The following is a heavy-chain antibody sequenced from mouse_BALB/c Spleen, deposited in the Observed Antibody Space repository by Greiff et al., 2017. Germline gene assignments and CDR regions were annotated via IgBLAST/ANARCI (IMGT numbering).Heavy chain of an antibody. Sequence: QVHVKQSGAELAKPGASVKMSCKASGYTFTSYWMHWVKQRPGQGLEWIGYINPSTGYTEYNQKFKDKATLTADKSSSTAYMQLSSLTSEDSAVYYCARPTDYYAMDYWGQGTSVTVSS. CDR3: ARPTDYYAMDY. CDR2: INPSTGYT. V-gene: IGHV1-7*01. CDR1: GYTFTSYW. J-gene: IGHJ4*01.